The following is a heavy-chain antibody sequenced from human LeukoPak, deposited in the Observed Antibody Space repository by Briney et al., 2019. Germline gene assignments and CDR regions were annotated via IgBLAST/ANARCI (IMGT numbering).Heavy chain of an antibody. D-gene: IGHD1-26*01. CDR1: GYTFTGYY. CDR2: INPNSGDT. J-gene: IGHJ4*02. V-gene: IGHV1-2*02. Sequence: ASVKVSCKASGYTFTGYYMHWVRQAPGQGLEWMGWINPNSGDTNYAQKFQGRVTMTRDTSISTAYMELSRLRSDDTAVYYCARDGSVGAWDFDYWGQGILVTVSS. CDR3: ARDGSVGAWDFDY.